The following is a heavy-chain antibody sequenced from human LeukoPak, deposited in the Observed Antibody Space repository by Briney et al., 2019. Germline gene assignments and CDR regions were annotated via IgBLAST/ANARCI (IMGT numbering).Heavy chain of an antibody. J-gene: IGHJ4*02. CDR1: GGSISNYY. CDR3: ASRKLGNDY. V-gene: IGHV4-59*01. D-gene: IGHD7-27*01. Sequence: SETLSLTCTVSGGSISNYYWSWIRQPPGKGLECIGNIYYSGSTNYNPSLKSRVSISVDTSKNQFSLKLISVTAADTAVYYCASRKLGNDYWGQGTLVTVSS. CDR2: IYYSGST.